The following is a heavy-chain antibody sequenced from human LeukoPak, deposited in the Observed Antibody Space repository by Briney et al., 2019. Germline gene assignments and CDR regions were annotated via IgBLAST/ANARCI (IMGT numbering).Heavy chain of an antibody. CDR1: GFTFSSNN. D-gene: IGHD1-26*01. J-gene: IGHJ6*03. V-gene: IGHV3-21*06. CDR2: ITSSSSYI. CDR3: ARDPYSGSYGPYYYYYMDV. Sequence: PGGTLRLSCSAYGFTFSSNNMNWVPQAPGKGPEWGSSITSSSSYIYYAGSEKGRFTISRDNAKNSLYLQMDRLRVEDTAVYYCARDPYSGSYGPYYYYYMDVWGKGTTVTISS.